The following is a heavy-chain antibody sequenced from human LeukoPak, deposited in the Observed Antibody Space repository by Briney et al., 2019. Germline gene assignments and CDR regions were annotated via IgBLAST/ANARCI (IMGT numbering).Heavy chain of an antibody. Sequence: ASLKVSCKASGYTFTSYDINWGRQATGQGLEWMGWMNPNSGNTGYAQKFQGRVTMTRNTSISTAYMELSSLRSEDTAVYYCAKGYSYGSYYFDYWGQGTLVTVSS. CDR3: AKGYSYGSYYFDY. D-gene: IGHD5-18*01. J-gene: IGHJ4*02. CDR2: MNPNSGNT. V-gene: IGHV1-8*01. CDR1: GYTFTSYD.